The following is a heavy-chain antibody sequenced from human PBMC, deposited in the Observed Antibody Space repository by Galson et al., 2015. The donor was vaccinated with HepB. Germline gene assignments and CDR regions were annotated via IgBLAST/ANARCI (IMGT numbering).Heavy chain of an antibody. CDR2: ISYDGSNK. Sequence: SLRLSCAASGFTFSNYGMHWVRQAPGKGLEWVAFISYDGSNKHNADSVKGRFTISRDNSENTVYLQMNSLRPEDTAVYYCAKDVVMITFGDPKFFDAWGQGTLVAVSS. V-gene: IGHV3-30*18. CDR1: GFTFSNYG. CDR3: AKDVVMITFGDPKFFDA. D-gene: IGHD3-16*01. J-gene: IGHJ4*02.